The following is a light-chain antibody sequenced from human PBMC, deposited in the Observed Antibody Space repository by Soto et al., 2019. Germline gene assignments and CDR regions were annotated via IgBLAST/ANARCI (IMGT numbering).Light chain of an antibody. CDR1: QSVRSY. CDR2: DTS. J-gene: IGKJ1*01. V-gene: IGKV3-11*01. Sequence: EIVMTQSPATLSVSPGERATLSCRASQSVRSYLAWYQQKPGQAPRLLIYDTSNRATGIPARFSGSGSGTDFTLTISSLEPEDFAVYYCQQRSNWPITFGQGTKVDIK. CDR3: QQRSNWPIT.